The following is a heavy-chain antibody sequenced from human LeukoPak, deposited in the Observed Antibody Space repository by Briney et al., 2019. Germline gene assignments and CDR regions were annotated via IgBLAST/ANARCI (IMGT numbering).Heavy chain of an antibody. D-gene: IGHD3-3*01. Sequence: ASVKVSCKASGYTFTTYSVNWVRQAPGQGLEWMGVINPNGGTTKSAQEFQARLTMTSDTSTNTAYMELSSLRSDDTAVYYCARAMTSFGAPILVYWGQGTLVTVSS. CDR1: GYTFTTYS. CDR2: INPNGGTT. V-gene: IGHV1-46*01. J-gene: IGHJ4*02. CDR3: ARAMTSFGAPILVY.